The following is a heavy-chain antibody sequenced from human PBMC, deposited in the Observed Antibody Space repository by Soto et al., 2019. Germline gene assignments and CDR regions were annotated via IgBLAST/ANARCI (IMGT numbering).Heavy chain of an antibody. Sequence: PAEPLALTCTVAGASISGFYWSWIRKSAGKGLEWIGRIYATGTTDYNPSLKSRVMMSVDTSKKQLSLKLRSVTAADTAVYYCVRDGTKTLRDWFDPWGQGISVTVSS. CDR3: VRDGTKTLRDWFDP. J-gene: IGHJ5*02. CDR2: IYATGTT. CDR1: GASISGFY. D-gene: IGHD1-1*01. V-gene: IGHV4-4*07.